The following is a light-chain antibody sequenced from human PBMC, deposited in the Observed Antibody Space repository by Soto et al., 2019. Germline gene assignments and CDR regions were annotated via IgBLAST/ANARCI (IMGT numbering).Light chain of an antibody. CDR1: QSVSRNY. CDR3: QQYGSSPT. Sequence: ETVLTQSPGTLSLSPGERATLSCRSSQSVSRNYLAWYQQKPGQAPRLLIYDVSSRATCIPDRFSGSGSGTDFTLTISRLEPEDFAMYYCQQYGSSPTFGQGTKGEIK. J-gene: IGKJ1*01. V-gene: IGKV3-20*01. CDR2: DVS.